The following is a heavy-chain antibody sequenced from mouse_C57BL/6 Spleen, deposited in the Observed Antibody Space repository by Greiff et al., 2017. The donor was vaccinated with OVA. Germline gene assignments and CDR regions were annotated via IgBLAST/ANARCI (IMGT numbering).Heavy chain of an antibody. D-gene: IGHD3-2*02. CDR3: ARDSSGYVDY. J-gene: IGHJ2*01. Sequence: VQLKQPGAELVRPGTSVKLSCKASGYTFTSYWMHWVKQRPGQGLEWIGVIDPSDSYPKYNQKLKGKATLTVDTSSSTAYMQLSSLTSEDSAVYYCARDSSGYVDYWGQGTTLTVSS. CDR1: GYTFTSYW. V-gene: IGHV1-59*01. CDR2: IDPSDSYP.